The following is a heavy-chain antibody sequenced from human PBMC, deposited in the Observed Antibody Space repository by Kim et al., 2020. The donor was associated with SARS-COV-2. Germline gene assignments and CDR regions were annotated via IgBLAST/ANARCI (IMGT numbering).Heavy chain of an antibody. CDR3: ARMGEYYYNGMDV. D-gene: IGHD3-16*01. V-gene: IGHV4-59*13. CDR1: GGSISSYY. J-gene: IGHJ6*02. CDR2: IRYSGTA. Sequence: SETLSLTCTVSGGSISSYYWSWSRQPPGKGLEWIGYIRYSGTANYNLSLKSRLTMSVDMSKNQFSLKLTSVTAADTALYYCARMGEYYYNGMDVWGQGTTVTVSS.